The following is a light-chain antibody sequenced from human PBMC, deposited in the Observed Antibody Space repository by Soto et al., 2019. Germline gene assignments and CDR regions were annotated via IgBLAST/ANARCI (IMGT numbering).Light chain of an antibody. V-gene: IGLV1-40*01. CDR3: QSYDNSLSVI. CDR2: GNN. Sequence: QSVLAQPPSVSGAPGQRVTISCIGRSSNIGALYDVHWFQQLPGKAPKLIIYGNNNRTSGVPDRVSGSKSGTSASLAITGLQSEDEADYYCQSYDNSLSVIFGGGTKLTVL. J-gene: IGLJ2*01. CDR1: SSNIGALYD.